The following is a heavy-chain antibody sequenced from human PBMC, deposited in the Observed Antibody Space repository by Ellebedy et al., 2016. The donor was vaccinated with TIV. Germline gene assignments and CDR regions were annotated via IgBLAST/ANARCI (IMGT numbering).Heavy chain of an antibody. Sequence: GESLKISCAASGFTFDDYAISWVRQVPGKGLEWLSDINWNGDITTYADAVRGRFTVSRDNAKNSLSVQINSLGAEDTALYFCARPSYGGNSGLDYWGRGILVTVSS. CDR3: ARPSYGGNSGLDY. D-gene: IGHD4-23*01. CDR2: INWNGDIT. V-gene: IGHV3-20*04. CDR1: GFTFDDYA. J-gene: IGHJ4*02.